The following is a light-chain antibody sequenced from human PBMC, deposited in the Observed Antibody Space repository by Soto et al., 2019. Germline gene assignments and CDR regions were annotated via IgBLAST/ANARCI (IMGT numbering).Light chain of an antibody. CDR3: QQYGSSPPT. CDR2: GAS. V-gene: IGKV3-20*01. J-gene: IGKJ1*01. CDR1: QGISRY. Sequence: IVLTQSPVTLSLSPGERTTLSGRASQGISRYLAWYQQKPGQGPRLLIYGASSRATGTPDRFSGSGSGTDFTLTINRLEPEDFALYYCQQYGSSPPTFGQGTKVDI.